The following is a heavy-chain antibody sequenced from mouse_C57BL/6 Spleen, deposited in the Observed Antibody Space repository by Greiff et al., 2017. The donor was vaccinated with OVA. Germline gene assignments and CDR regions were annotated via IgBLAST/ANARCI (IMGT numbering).Heavy chain of an antibody. CDR1: GFTFSDYG. CDR3: ARRGYGSSSHYAMDY. CDR2: ISNLAYSI. D-gene: IGHD1-1*01. Sequence: EVKVVESGGGLVQPGGSLKLSCAASGFTFSDYGMAWVRQAPRKGPEWVAFISNLAYSIYYADTVTGRFTISRENAKNTLYLEMSSLRSEDTAMYYCARRGYGSSSHYAMDYWGQGTSVTVSS. J-gene: IGHJ4*01. V-gene: IGHV5-15*04.